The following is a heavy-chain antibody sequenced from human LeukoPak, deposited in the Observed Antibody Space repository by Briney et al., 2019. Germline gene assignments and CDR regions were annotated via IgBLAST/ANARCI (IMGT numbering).Heavy chain of an antibody. CDR1: GFTFSSYA. CDR2: MSSSDDGR. CDR3: ARGPSGYHNT. D-gene: IGHD5-12*01. V-gene: IGHV3-23*01. J-gene: IGHJ4*02. Sequence: GGSLRLSCAASGFTFSSYAMSWVRQAPGKGLEWVSAMSSSDDGRYYAASVRGRFTISRDTSRSTLYLQMNSLRAEDTAVYYCARGPSGYHNTGGQGTLVTVSS.